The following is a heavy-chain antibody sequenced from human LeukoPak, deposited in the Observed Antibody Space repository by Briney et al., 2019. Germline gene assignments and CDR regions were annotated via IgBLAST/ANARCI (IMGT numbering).Heavy chain of an antibody. D-gene: IGHD5-24*01. V-gene: IGHV1-46*01. CDR1: GYTFTNSY. CDR2: INPDGGNT. J-gene: IGHJ3*01. CDR3: ARIRDGYNDAYDL. Sequence: ASVKVSCTASGYTFTNSYIHWVRQAPGQVLEWMGLINPDGGNTNYAQNFQGRVTLTRDTSTSTVYMELSSLRSEDTAIYYCARIRDGYNDAYDLWGQGTVVTVSS.